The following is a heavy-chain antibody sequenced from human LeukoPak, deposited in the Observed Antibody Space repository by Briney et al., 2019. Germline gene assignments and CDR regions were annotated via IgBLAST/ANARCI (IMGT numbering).Heavy chain of an antibody. CDR3: ARDRAAGTLDF. CDR1: SGSIIGYY. J-gene: IGHJ4*02. Sequence: PSETLSLTSTVSSGSIIGYYWAWIRQPPGKGLEWIGYIQYSGTTEYNPSLASRATISVDTAKDQFSLNLRSVTAADTAVYYCARDRAAGTLDFWGQGTLVTVSS. V-gene: IGHV4-59*01. D-gene: IGHD6-13*01. CDR2: IQYSGTT.